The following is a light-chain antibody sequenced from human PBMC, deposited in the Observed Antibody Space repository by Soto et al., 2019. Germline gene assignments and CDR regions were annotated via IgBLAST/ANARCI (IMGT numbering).Light chain of an antibody. CDR1: QSICTS. Sequence: IVMTQSPASLSVSPGETATLSCRASQSICTSLAWYQKKPGQAPSLLIYGASTRATGIPARFSGSGSGPEFTLTISSLQSEDSALYYCQQYNNWPPRTFGQGTKLEIK. J-gene: IGKJ2*01. CDR2: GAS. CDR3: QQYNNWPPRT. V-gene: IGKV3-15*01.